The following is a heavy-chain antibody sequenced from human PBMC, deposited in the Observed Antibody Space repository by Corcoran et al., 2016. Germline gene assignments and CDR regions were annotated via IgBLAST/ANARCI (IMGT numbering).Heavy chain of an antibody. CDR3: ARVGDIPNRYGMDV. J-gene: IGHJ6*02. Sequence: QVQLVQSGAEVKKPGASVKVSCKASGYTFPSYGISWVRQAPGQGLEWMGWISAYNGNTNYAQKLPGRVTMTTDTSTSTAYMALRSLRSDDTAGYYWARVGDIPNRYGMDVWGQGTTVTVSS. D-gene: IGHD2-15*01. CDR1: GYTFPSYG. V-gene: IGHV1-18*01. CDR2: ISAYNGNT.